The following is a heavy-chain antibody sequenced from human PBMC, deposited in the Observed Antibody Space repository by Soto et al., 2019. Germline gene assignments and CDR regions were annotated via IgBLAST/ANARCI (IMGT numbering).Heavy chain of an antibody. J-gene: IGHJ6*03. D-gene: IGHD4-4*01. CDR3: AREVDDYSNYYYYYMDV. CDR2: IISSGSTT. CDR1: GFTFSDYY. V-gene: IGHV3-11*04. Sequence: GGSLRLSCAASGFTFSDYYMSWIRQAPGKGLEWVSYIISSGSTTYYADSVKGRFTISRDNSKNTLYLQMNSLRAEDTAVYYCAREVDDYSNYYYYYMDVWGKGTTVTVSS.